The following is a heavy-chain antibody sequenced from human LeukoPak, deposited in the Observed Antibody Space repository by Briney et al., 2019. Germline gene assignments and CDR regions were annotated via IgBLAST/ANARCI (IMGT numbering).Heavy chain of an antibody. Sequence: PGGSLRLSCAASGFTFSNYAMSWVRQAPGKGLEWVSTISGSDGSPYYADSVKGRFTISRDNSKNTLYLQMNSLRAEDTAVYYCAKEQSGYCTNGICHTRDDAFDIWGQGTMVTVSS. J-gene: IGHJ3*02. CDR3: AKEQSGYCTNGICHTRDDAFDI. V-gene: IGHV3-23*01. CDR2: ISGSDGSP. D-gene: IGHD2-8*01. CDR1: GFTFSNYA.